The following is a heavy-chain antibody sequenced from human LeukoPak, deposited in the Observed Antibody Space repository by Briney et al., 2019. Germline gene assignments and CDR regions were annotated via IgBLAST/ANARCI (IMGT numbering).Heavy chain of an antibody. CDR1: GGSFSGYY. D-gene: IGHD4-11*01. Sequence: SETLSLTCAVYGGSFSGYYWSWIRQPPGKGLEWIGEINHSGSTNYNPSLKSRVTISVDTSKNQFSLKLSSVTAADTAVYHCARHVASYSNYQEYWGQGTLVTVSS. J-gene: IGHJ4*02. CDR3: ARHVASYSNYQEY. CDR2: INHSGST. V-gene: IGHV4-34*01.